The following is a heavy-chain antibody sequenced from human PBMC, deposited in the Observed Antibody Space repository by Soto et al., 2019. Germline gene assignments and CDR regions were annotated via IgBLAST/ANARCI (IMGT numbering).Heavy chain of an antibody. CDR2: IYYGGST. CDR1: GGSISSADEY. CDR3: AREYRSGWFRFDS. D-gene: IGHD6-13*01. J-gene: IGHJ4*02. Sequence: SETLSLTCTVSGGSISSADEYWSWIRQPPGKGLEWIGYIYYGGSTYYNPSLRSRLTISVDRSRDQFSLKLSSVTAADTAVYYCAREYRSGWFRFDSWGQGTLVTVSS. V-gene: IGHV4-30-4*01.